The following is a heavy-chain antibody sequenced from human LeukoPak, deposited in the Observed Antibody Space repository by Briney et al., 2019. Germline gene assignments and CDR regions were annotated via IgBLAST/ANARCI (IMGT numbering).Heavy chain of an antibody. Sequence: SETLSLTCAVYGGSFNGYYWSWIRQPPGKGLEWIGYIYYSGSTNYNPSLKSRVTISVDTSKNQFSLKLSSVTAADTAVYYCARHGTISPDWFDPWGQGTLVTVSS. CDR2: IYYSGST. CDR1: GGSFNGYY. CDR3: ARHGTISPDWFDP. V-gene: IGHV4-59*08. D-gene: IGHD1-1*01. J-gene: IGHJ5*02.